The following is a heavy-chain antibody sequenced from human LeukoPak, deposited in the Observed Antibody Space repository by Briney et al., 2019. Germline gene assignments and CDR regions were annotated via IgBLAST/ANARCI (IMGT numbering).Heavy chain of an antibody. J-gene: IGHJ4*02. CDR1: GFTFSSYS. CDR3: ARDLSGDYFSGY. D-gene: IGHD1-14*01. V-gene: IGHV3-21*01. CDR2: ISSSSYI. Sequence: GGSLRLSCAASGFTFSSYSMNWVRQAPGKGLEWVSSISSSSYIYYTASAKCRFTISRDNAKSSLYLQMNSLRAEDTAVYYCARDLSGDYFSGYCGQGALVTVSS.